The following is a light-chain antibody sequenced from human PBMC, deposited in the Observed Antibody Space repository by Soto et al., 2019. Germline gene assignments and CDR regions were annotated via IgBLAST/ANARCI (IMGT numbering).Light chain of an antibody. J-gene: IGLJ1*01. CDR2: TNN. CDR1: SSNIGINT. Sequence: QSVLTQPPSASGTPGQRVTISCSGSSSNIGINTVNWYQQLPGTAPKLLIHTNNQRPSGVPDRFSGSKSGTSASLAISGLQSEDEADYYCAAWDDSLNGDVFGTGTKVTVL. V-gene: IGLV1-44*01. CDR3: AAWDDSLNGDV.